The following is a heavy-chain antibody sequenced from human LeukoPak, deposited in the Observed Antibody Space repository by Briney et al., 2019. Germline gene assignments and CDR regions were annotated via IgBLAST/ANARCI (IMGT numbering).Heavy chain of an antibody. V-gene: IGHV4-59*01. J-gene: IGHJ3*02. CDR3: ARVLRAYYGDYVMDAFDI. CDR1: GGSISSYY. CDR2: IYYSGST. Sequence: KPSETLSLTCTVSGGSISSYYWSWIRQPPGKGLEWIGYIYYSGSTNYNPSLKSRVTISVDTSKNQFSLKLSSVTAADTAVYYCARVLRAYYGDYVMDAFDIWGQGTMVTVSS. D-gene: IGHD4-17*01.